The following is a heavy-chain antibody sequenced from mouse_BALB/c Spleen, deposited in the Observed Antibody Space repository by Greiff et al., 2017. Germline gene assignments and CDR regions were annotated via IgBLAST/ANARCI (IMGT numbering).Heavy chain of an antibody. CDR2: ISYSGST. D-gene: IGHD4-1*01. J-gene: IGHJ3*01. Sequence: EVQLQQSGPGLVKPSQSLSLTCTVTGYSITSDYAWNWIRQFPGNKLEWMGYISYSGSTSYNPSLKSRISITRDTSKNQFFLQLNSVTTEDTATYYCARGVTGTRFAYWGQGTLVTVSA. V-gene: IGHV3-2*02. CDR3: ARGVTGTRFAY. CDR1: GYSITSDYA.